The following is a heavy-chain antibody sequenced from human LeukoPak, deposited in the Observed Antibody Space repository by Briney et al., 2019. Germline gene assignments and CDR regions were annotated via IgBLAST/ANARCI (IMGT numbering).Heavy chain of an antibody. Sequence: QPGGSLRLSCAASGFTFSSYGMSWVRQAPGKGLEWVSAISDSAVNTYYADSVKGRFTISRDNSKNTLYLQMDSLRAEDTAVYYCAKKIGGVYSFDYWGQGTLVTVSS. CDR1: GFTFSSYG. CDR3: AKKIGGVYSFDY. D-gene: IGHD2-15*01. J-gene: IGHJ4*02. V-gene: IGHV3-23*01. CDR2: ISDSAVNT.